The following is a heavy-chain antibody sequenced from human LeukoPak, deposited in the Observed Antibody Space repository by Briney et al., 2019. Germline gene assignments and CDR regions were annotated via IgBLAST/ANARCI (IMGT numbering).Heavy chain of an antibody. Sequence: PGGSLRLSCAASGFTFSDYYMSWIRQAPGKGLEWVSYISSSGSTIYYADSVKGRFAISRDNAKNSLYLQMNSLRAEDTAVYYCAREDYSNYVVDPWGQGTLVTVSS. CDR3: AREDYSNYVVDP. CDR1: GFTFSDYY. CDR2: ISSSGSTI. J-gene: IGHJ5*02. D-gene: IGHD4-11*01. V-gene: IGHV3-11*01.